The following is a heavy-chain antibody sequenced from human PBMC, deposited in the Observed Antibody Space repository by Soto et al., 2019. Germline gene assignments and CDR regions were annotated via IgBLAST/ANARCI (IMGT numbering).Heavy chain of an antibody. CDR3: ARGSIVATSLTPFDY. Sequence: GALRLSCAASGFTFSSYSMNWVRQAPGKGLEWVSSISTSSSYIYYADSLKARFTVSRDNSKNSLYLQINSLRDEDTAVYYCARGSIVATSLTPFDYWGQGTLVTVSS. CDR1: GFTFSSYS. D-gene: IGHD5-12*01. J-gene: IGHJ4*02. V-gene: IGHV3-21*01. CDR2: ISTSSSYI.